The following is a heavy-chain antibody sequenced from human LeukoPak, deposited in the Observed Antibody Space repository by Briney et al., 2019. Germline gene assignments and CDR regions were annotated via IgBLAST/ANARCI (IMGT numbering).Heavy chain of an antibody. Sequence: GASVKVSCKVSGYTLTEFSMHWVRQAPGKGLEWMGGLDPEDGETIYAQKFQGRVTMTEDTSTDTAYMELRSLRSEDTAVYYRATDLRRVGATKMRYWGQRTLVTVSS. CDR1: GYTLTEFS. CDR2: LDPEDGET. CDR3: ATDLRRVGATKMRY. V-gene: IGHV1-24*01. D-gene: IGHD1-26*01. J-gene: IGHJ4*02.